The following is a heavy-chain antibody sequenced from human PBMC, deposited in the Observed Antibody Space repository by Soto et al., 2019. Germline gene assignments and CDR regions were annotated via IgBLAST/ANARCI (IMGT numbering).Heavy chain of an antibody. Sequence: GGSVKVSCKASGYMFIIYGINCVLQAPGQGLDWMGCISAYNGNTKYAQNLQGRVTMTTDTSTSTAYMEMRSLRSDDTAVYYCVRDLDGSGSYYTDYWGPGTLVTVSS. CDR2: ISAYNGNT. J-gene: IGHJ4*02. CDR3: VRDLDGSGSYYTDY. D-gene: IGHD3-10*01. CDR1: GYMFIIYG. V-gene: IGHV1-18*01.